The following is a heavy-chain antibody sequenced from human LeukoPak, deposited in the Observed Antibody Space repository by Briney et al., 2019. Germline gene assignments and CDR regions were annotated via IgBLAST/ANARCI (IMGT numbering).Heavy chain of an antibody. Sequence: GGSLRLSCAASGFTFSIYWMSWVRQAPGKGLEWVANIKQDGSEKYYVDSVKGRFTISRDNAKNTLYLQMNSLRAEDTAVYYCARGVVGATRGEFDYWGQGTLVTVSS. V-gene: IGHV3-7*02. CDR1: GFTFSIYW. J-gene: IGHJ4*02. CDR3: ARGVVGATRGEFDY. D-gene: IGHD1-26*01. CDR2: IKQDGSEK.